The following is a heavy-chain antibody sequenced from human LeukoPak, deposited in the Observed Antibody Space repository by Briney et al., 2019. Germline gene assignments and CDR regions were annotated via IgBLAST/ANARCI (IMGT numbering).Heavy chain of an antibody. J-gene: IGHJ5*02. CDR2: IYYRGTT. V-gene: IGHV4-59*01. D-gene: IGHD3-9*01. Sequence: SETLSLTCSVSGVPITSNYYNWIRQPPGKGLEWIAYIYYRGTTNYNPSLKTRVTVSVDTSKNQVSLKLNSVTAADTAVYYCARDSYDILTGINWFDPWGQGTLVTVSS. CDR1: GVPITSNY. CDR3: ARDSYDILTGINWFDP.